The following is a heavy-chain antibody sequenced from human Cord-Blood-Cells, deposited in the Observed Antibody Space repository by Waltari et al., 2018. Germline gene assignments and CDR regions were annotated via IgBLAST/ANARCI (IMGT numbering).Heavy chain of an antibody. J-gene: IGHJ3*02. V-gene: IGHV1-2*02. CDR2: INANCGVT. CDR3: AKSPGTGDAFDI. Sequence: QVQLVQSGAEVKKPGASVKVSCKASGYTFTGYYMHWVRQAPGQGLEWMGGINANCGVTNYAQKFQGRVTMTGDTSISTAYMELSRLRSDDTAVYYCAKSPGTGDAFDIWGQGTMVTVSS. D-gene: IGHD3-9*01. CDR1: GYTFTGYY.